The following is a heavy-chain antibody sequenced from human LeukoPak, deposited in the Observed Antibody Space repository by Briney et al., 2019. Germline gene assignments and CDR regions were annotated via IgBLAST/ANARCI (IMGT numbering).Heavy chain of an antibody. CDR1: GYSFTSYW. Sequence: GESLKISCKGSGYSFTSYWIGWVRQMPGKGLEWMGIIYPGDSDTRYSPSFQGQVTISADKSISTAYLQWSSLKASDTAMYYCTGRGIAAAGTDAFDIWGQGTMVTVSP. D-gene: IGHD6-13*01. V-gene: IGHV5-51*01. J-gene: IGHJ3*02. CDR3: TGRGIAAAGTDAFDI. CDR2: IYPGDSDT.